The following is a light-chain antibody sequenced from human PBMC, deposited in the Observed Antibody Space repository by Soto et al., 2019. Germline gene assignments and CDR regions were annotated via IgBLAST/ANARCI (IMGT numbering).Light chain of an antibody. Sequence: QSALTQPASVSGSPGQSITISCTGTSSDVGGYNYVSWYQQHPGKAPKLMIYEVSHRPSGVSNRFSGSKSANTASLTISGLQAEDEADYYCSSYTSKNTRVFGGGIKLTVL. V-gene: IGLV2-14*01. J-gene: IGLJ3*02. CDR1: SSDVGGYNY. CDR3: SSYTSKNTRV. CDR2: EVS.